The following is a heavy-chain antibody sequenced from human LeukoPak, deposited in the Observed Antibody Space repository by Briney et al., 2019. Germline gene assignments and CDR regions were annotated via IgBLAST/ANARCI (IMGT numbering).Heavy chain of an antibody. D-gene: IGHD6-6*01. V-gene: IGHV3-21*01. CDR3: ARDCIAARCY. Sequence: GGSLRLSCAASGFTFSSYSMNWVRQAPGKGLEWVSSISSSSSYIYYADSVKGRFTTSRDNAKNSLYLQMNSLRAEDTAVYYCARDCIAARCYWGQGTLVTVSS. CDR2: ISSSSSYI. CDR1: GFTFSSYS. J-gene: IGHJ4*02.